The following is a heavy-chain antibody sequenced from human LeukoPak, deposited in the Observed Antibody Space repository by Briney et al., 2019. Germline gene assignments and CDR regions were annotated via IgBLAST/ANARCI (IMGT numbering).Heavy chain of an antibody. Sequence: XVKVSCKASGGTFSSYAISWVRQAPGQGLEGMGGIIPMFGTANYAQKLEGRVTITTDEYKSRAYIELSSLRSADTPVYYCARGYSGSYEANDAFATWGQGPMVTVS. CDR2: IIPMFGTA. D-gene: IGHD1-26*01. CDR3: ARGYSGSYEANDAFAT. CDR1: GGTFSSYA. J-gene: IGHJ3*02. V-gene: IGHV1-69*05.